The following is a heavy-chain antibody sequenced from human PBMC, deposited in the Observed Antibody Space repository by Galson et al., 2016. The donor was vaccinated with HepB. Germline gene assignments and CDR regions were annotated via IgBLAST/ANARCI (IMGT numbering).Heavy chain of an antibody. CDR1: GFSISSYS. CDR3: ARDGGQQLVRWERLRKVYYYYPMDV. D-gene: IGHD6-13*01. J-gene: IGHJ6*02. V-gene: IGHV3-48*02. Sequence: SLRLSCAASGFSISSYSFNWVRQAPGKGLEWVSHIGSGGSTISYADSVKGLFTISRDNAKHSLYLQMHSLRDEDTAVYYCARDGGQQLVRWERLRKVYYYYPMDVWGQGTTVTVSS. CDR2: IGSGGSTI.